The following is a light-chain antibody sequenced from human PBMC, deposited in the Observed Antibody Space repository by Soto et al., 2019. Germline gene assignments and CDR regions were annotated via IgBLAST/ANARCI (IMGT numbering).Light chain of an antibody. CDR3: AVWDDNLKGL. CDR1: RSNIGGNA. Sequence: QSVLTQPPSMSGTPGQRVTISCSGSRSNIGGNAVTWYQQVPGTAPRLLIYANDQRPSGVSDRFSGSKSATSASLAISGLQSEDEADYYCAVWDDNLKGLFGGGTKSPS. CDR2: AND. J-gene: IGLJ2*01. V-gene: IGLV1-44*01.